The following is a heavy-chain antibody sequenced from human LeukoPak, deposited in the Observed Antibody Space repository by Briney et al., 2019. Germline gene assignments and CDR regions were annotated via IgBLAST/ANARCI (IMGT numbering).Heavy chain of an antibody. CDR1: GFSFRTNY. J-gene: IGHJ4*02. CDR3: ARTFLSGDGYKVGYFDY. V-gene: IGHV3-53*01. Sequence: PGGSLRLSCAVSGFSFRTNYMSWVRHAPGKGPEWLSLIYSSGTTYYTDFVKGRFTNSRDNSQNTLYLHMNSLSADDTAVYYCARTFLSGDGYKVGYFDYWGQGTLVTVSS. CDR2: IYSSGTT. D-gene: IGHD5-24*01.